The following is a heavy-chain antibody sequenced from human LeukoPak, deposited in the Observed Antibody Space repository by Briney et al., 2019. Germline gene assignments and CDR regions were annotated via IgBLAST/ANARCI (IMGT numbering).Heavy chain of an antibody. J-gene: IGHJ3*02. V-gene: IGHV3-23*01. CDR2: ISGSGGST. Sequence: GGSLRLSCAASGFTFSSYAMSWVRQAPGKGLEWVSAISGSGGSTYYADSVKGRFTISRDNSKNTLYLQTNSLRAEDTAVYYCAKVYSSSWYFSDAFDIWGQGTMVTVSS. CDR3: AKVYSSSWYFSDAFDI. CDR1: GFTFSSYA. D-gene: IGHD6-13*01.